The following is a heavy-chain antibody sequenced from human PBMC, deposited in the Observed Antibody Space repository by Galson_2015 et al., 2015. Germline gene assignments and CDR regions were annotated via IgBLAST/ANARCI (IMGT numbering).Heavy chain of an antibody. Sequence: PALVKPTQTLTLTCTFSGFSLRTSGVGVGWIRQPPGKALEWLAVIYGDDDKRYRPSLNSRLTITKDTSKNQVVLTMTNMDPVDTATYFCARSGTYSLFRDWGQGSLVTVSS. J-gene: IGHJ4*02. D-gene: IGHD5/OR15-5a*01. CDR3: ARSGTYSLFRD. V-gene: IGHV2-5*02. CDR1: GFSLRTSGVG. CDR2: IYGDDDK.